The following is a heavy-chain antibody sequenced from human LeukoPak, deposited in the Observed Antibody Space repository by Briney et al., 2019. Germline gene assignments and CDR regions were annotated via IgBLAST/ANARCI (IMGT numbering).Heavy chain of an antibody. J-gene: IGHJ4*02. CDR2: ISGSGGST. CDR3: AKDLAGSGSYSFDY. D-gene: IGHD1-26*01. CDR1: GFTFSNYA. V-gene: IGHV3-23*01. Sequence: PGGSLRLSCAASGFTFSNYAMNWVRQAPGRGLEWVSAISGSGGSTYYADSVKGRFTISRDNSKNTLYLQMSSLRAEDTAVYCCAKDLAGSGSYSFDYWGQGTLVTVSS.